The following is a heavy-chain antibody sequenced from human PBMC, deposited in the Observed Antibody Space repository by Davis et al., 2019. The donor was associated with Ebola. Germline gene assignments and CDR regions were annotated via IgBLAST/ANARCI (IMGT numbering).Heavy chain of an antibody. V-gene: IGHV3-49*04. CDR1: GFTFGDYA. CDR3: TRDPGEVPAANYYYYYGMDV. D-gene: IGHD2-2*01. J-gene: IGHJ6*02. Sequence: PGGSLRLSCTASGFTFGDYAMSWVRQAPGKGLEWVGFIRSKAYGGTTEYAASVKGRFTISRGDSKSIAYLQMNSLKTEDTAVYYCTRDPGEVPAANYYYYYGMDVWGQGTTVTVSS. CDR2: IRSKAYGGTT.